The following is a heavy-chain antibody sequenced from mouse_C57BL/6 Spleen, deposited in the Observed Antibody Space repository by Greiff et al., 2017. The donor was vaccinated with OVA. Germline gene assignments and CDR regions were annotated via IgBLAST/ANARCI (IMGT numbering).Heavy chain of an antibody. V-gene: IGHV5-6*01. J-gene: IGHJ4*01. CDR2: ISSGGSYN. CDR3: ARLQSDLEDY. CDR1: GFTFSSYG. Sequence: EVKLMESGGDLVKPGGSLKLSCAASGFTFSSYGMSWVRQTPDKRLEWVATISSGGSYNYYPDSMKGRFTISRYYAKNTLYLQLSSLKSEDTAMYYCARLQSDLEDYWGPGTSVTVSS.